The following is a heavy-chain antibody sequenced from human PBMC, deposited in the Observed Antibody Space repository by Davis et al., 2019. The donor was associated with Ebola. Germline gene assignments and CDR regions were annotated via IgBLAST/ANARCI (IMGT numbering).Heavy chain of an antibody. J-gene: IGHJ6*02. D-gene: IGHD4-17*01. V-gene: IGHV3-7*03. Sequence: ETLSLTCAVSGGSISSSNWWSWVRQAPGKGLEWVANIKQDGSEKYYVDSVKGRFTISRDNAKNSLYLQMNSLRAEDTAVYYCAKAQIPHSGDYEVIGMDVWGQGTTVTVSS. CDR1: GGSISSSNW. CDR3: AKAQIPHSGDYEVIGMDV. CDR2: IKQDGSEK.